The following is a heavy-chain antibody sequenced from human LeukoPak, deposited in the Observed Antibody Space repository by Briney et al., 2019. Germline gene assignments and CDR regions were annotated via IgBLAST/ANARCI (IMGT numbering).Heavy chain of an antibody. V-gene: IGHV3-30-3*01. CDR1: GFTFSSYA. J-gene: IGHJ4*02. CDR3: ARDAKYYFDSSGYH. Sequence: GRSLRLSCAASGFTFSSYAMHWVRQAPGKGLEWVAVISYDGSNKYYADSVKGRFIISRDNSKNTLYLQMNSLRAGDTAVYYCARDAKYYFDSSGYHWGQGTQVTVSS. CDR2: ISYDGSNK. D-gene: IGHD3-22*01.